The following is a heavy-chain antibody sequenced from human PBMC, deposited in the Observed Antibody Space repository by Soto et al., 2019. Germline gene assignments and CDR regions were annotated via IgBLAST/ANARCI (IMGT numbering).Heavy chain of an antibody. J-gene: IGHJ4*02. V-gene: IGHV3-48*04. CDR3: ARDSYYHSSSGYYVFDY. CDR2: ISSSSRTI. CDR1: GFIFSTQS. D-gene: IGHD3-22*01. Sequence: GGSLRLSCAASGFIFSTQSMMWARQAPGKGLEWVSYISSSSRTIYYADSVKGRSTISRDNAKNSLHLQMNSLRPEDTAVYYCARDSYYHSSSGYYVFDYWGQGTLVTVSS.